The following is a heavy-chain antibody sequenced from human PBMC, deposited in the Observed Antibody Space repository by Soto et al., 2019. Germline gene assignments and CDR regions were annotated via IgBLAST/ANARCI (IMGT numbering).Heavy chain of an antibody. D-gene: IGHD3-10*01. CDR3: AIKRSPLLWFGNDAFDI. CDR2: IDPSDSYT. Sequence: PGESLKISCKGSGYSFTSYWISWVRQMPGKGLEWMGRIDPSDSYTNYSPSFQGHVTISADKSISTAYLQWSSLKASDTAMYYCAIKRSPLLWFGNDAFDIWGQGTMVTVSS. CDR1: GYSFTSYW. J-gene: IGHJ3*02. V-gene: IGHV5-10-1*01.